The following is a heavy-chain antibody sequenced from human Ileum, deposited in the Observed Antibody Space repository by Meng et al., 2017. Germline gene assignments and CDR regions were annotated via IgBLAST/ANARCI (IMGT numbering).Heavy chain of an antibody. Sequence: GESLKISCAASGFTFRNSPMTWVRQAPGKGLDWVSSIDYTGDTYYAESVKGRFTISRDNSRNSLSLQMNSLRADDTALYYCAKGGISTVGLQSWGQGTLVTGS. J-gene: IGHJ4*02. D-gene: IGHD4-11*01. CDR2: IDYTGDT. V-gene: IGHV3-23*01. CDR1: GFTFRNSP. CDR3: AKGGISTVGLQS.